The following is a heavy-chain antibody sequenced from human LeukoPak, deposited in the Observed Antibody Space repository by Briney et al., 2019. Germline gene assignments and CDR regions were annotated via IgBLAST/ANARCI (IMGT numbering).Heavy chain of an antibody. CDR1: GYTFRGYY. Sequence: GSSVKVSCKASGYTFRGYYMHWVRQAPGQGLAWMGWINPNSGGTNSAQKFQGRVTMTRDTSISTAYMELSGLRSDDTAVYYCARQWGTTSSWFDPWGQGTLVTVSS. CDR2: INPNSGGT. CDR3: ARQWGTTSSWFDP. D-gene: IGHD1-7*01. J-gene: IGHJ5*02. V-gene: IGHV1-2*02.